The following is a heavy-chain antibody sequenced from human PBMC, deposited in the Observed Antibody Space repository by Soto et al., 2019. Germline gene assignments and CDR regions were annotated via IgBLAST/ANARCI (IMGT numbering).Heavy chain of an antibody. Sequence: QVQLVQSGAEVKKPGSSVKVSCKASGGTFSSFGFNWVRQAPGQGLEWMGGIIPLYGTANHAQRFQGRVTISADESTSTVYMELISLRSEDTAIYYCARDRSMDGYNSRSFDYWDQGTLVTVSS. CDR2: IIPLYGTA. V-gene: IGHV1-69*01. CDR3: ARDRSMDGYNSRSFDY. CDR1: GGTFSSFG. J-gene: IGHJ4*02. D-gene: IGHD5-12*01.